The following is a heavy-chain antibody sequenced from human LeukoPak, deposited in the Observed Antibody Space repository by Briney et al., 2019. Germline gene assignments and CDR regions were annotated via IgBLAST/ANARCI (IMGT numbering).Heavy chain of an antibody. CDR3: VRLRYTYGYGDY. Sequence: GESLKISCKGSGYNFTSYWIGWVRQMPGKGLEWMGSIYPGDSDPRYSPSFQGQAIISADKSISTAYLQWSSLKASDTAMYYCVRLRYTYGYGDYWGQGTLVTVSS. CDR1: GYNFTSYW. J-gene: IGHJ4*02. V-gene: IGHV5-51*01. D-gene: IGHD5-18*01. CDR2: IYPGDSDP.